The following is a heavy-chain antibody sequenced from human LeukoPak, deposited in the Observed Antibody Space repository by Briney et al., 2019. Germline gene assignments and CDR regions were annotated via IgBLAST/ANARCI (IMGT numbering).Heavy chain of an antibody. D-gene: IGHD2-2*01. Sequence: GRSLRLSCAASGFTFSSYAMHWVRQAPGKGLEWVAVISYDGSNKYYADSVKGRFTISRDNSKNTLYLQMNSLRAEDTAVCYCARDRGIPAAENYGMDVWGQGTTVTVSS. CDR3: ARDRGIPAAENYGMDV. CDR1: GFTFSSYA. J-gene: IGHJ6*02. CDR2: ISYDGSNK. V-gene: IGHV3-30-3*01.